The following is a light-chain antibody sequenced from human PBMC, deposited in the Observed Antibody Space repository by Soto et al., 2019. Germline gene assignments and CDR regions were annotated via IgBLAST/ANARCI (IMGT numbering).Light chain of an antibody. CDR2: DVS. Sequence: EIVLTQSLATLSLSPGERATLSCRASQSVRTYLAWYQQKPGQAPRLLIHDVSDRATGIPARFSGSGSGTDFTLTISSLEPEDFSVYYCQQRSSWPLTFGGGTKVEIK. CDR3: QQRSSWPLT. J-gene: IGKJ4*01. CDR1: QSVRTY. V-gene: IGKV3-11*01.